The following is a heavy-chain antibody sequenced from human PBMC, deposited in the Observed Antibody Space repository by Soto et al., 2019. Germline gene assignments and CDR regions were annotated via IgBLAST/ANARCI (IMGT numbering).Heavy chain of an antibody. CDR1: GFTFSSYA. D-gene: IGHD6-19*01. Sequence: EVQLLESGGGLVQPGGSLRLSCAASGFTFSSYAMTWVRQAPGKGLEWVSGISGSGGSTYYADSVKGRFTISRDNSKNTLYLQMNSLRAEDTAEYYCAKVKEAVAIYDAFDIWGQGTVVTVSS. CDR2: ISGSGGST. J-gene: IGHJ3*02. CDR3: AKVKEAVAIYDAFDI. V-gene: IGHV3-23*01.